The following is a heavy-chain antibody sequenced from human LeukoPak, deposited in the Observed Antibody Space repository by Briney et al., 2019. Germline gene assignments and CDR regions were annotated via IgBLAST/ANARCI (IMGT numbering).Heavy chain of an antibody. CDR1: GSSISSYY. D-gene: IGHD1-26*01. CDR3: ARHGGSYSYDY. V-gene: IGHV4-59*08. J-gene: IGHJ4*02. CDR2: IYYIGST. Sequence: SETLSLTCTVSGSSISSYYWSWIRQAPGKGLEWIGNIYYIGSTNYNPSLKSRVTISADPSKNQLSLKLSSVTAADTAVYYCARHGGSYSYDYWGQGTLATVSS.